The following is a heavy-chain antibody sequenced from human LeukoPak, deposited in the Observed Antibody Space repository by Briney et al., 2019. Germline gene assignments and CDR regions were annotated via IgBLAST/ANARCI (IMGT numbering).Heavy chain of an antibody. D-gene: IGHD1-26*01. J-gene: IGHJ4*02. CDR3: ARNIMGPTRSQDYFDY. Sequence: SGPTLVKPTQTLTLTCTFSGFSLRTSGVGVGWIRQPPGKALEWLALIYWDDDKRYSPSLKSRLTITKDTSKKQVVLRMTNMDPVDTATYYCARNIMGPTRSQDYFDYWGQGTLVTVSS. V-gene: IGHV2-5*02. CDR2: IYWDDDK. CDR1: GFSLRTSGVG.